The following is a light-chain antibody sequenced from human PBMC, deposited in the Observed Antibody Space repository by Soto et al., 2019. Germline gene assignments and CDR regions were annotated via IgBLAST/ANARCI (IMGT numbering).Light chain of an antibody. Sequence: DIQMTQSPSSLSASVGDRVTITCRASQNIGSYLNWYQHKPGIAPTLLIYAATSLQSGVPSRFSGSGSGTDFTLTISALQPEYVATYYWQESYSYPQFTFGPGTKVDIK. V-gene: IGKV1-39*01. J-gene: IGKJ3*01. CDR2: AAT. CDR3: QESYSYPQFT. CDR1: QNIGSY.